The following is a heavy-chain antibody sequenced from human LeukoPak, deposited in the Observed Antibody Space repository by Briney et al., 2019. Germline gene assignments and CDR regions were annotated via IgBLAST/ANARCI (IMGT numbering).Heavy chain of an antibody. CDR2: INEDGSEK. CDR1: GFTFSRYW. J-gene: IGHJ4*02. V-gene: IGHV3-7*01. Sequence: GGSLRLSCAASGFTFSRYWMSWLRQAPGKGLEWVANINEDGSEKYYVDSVKGRFSISRDNAKNSLYLQMNSLRAEDTAVYYCAKDHSYNSGWYGGPFDYWGQGTLVTVSS. D-gene: IGHD6-19*01. CDR3: AKDHSYNSGWYGGPFDY.